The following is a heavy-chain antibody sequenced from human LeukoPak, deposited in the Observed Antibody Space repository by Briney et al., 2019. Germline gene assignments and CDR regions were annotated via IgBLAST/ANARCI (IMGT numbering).Heavy chain of an antibody. CDR2: INPNSGGT. J-gene: IGHJ4*02. V-gene: IGHV1-2*06. D-gene: IGHD6-13*01. CDR1: GYTFTGYY. Sequence: GASVKVSYKASGYTFTGYYMHWVRQAPGQGLEWMGRINPNSGGTNYAQKFQGRVTMTRDTSISTAYIELSRLRSGDTAVYYCARDSKQQLVGGDYWGQGTLVTVSS. CDR3: ARDSKQQLVGGDY.